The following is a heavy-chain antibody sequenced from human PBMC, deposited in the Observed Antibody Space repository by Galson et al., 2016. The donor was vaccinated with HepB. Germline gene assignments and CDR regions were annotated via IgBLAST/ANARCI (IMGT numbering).Heavy chain of an antibody. Sequence: SLRLSCAASGFAISSHWMSWVRQAPGKGLEWVANINLDGGEKYYVASVRGRFTISRDNAKNSLYLQMNSLRAEDTGVYYCARGFGLDYWGQGILVTVSP. CDR1: GFAISSHW. D-gene: IGHD3-10*01. CDR2: INLDGGEK. V-gene: IGHV3-7*01. CDR3: ARGFGLDY. J-gene: IGHJ4*02.